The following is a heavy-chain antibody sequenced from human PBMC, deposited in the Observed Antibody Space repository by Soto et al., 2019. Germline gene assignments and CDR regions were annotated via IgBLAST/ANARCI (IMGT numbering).Heavy chain of an antibody. CDR2: IIPIFGTA. Sequence: SVKVSCKASGGTFSSYAISWVRQAPGQGLEWMGGIIPIFGTANYAQKFQGRVTITADKSTSTAYMELSSLRSEDTAVYYCASIPTLNYYYYYGMDVWGQGTTVTVSS. CDR1: GGTFSSYA. CDR3: ASIPTLNYYYYYGMDV. J-gene: IGHJ6*02. V-gene: IGHV1-69*06.